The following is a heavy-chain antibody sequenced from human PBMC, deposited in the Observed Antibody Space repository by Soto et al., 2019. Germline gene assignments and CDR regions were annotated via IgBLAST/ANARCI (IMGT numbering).Heavy chain of an antibody. Sequence: GGSLRLSCAASGFSFSSYAISWVRQAPGKGLEWVSSISGGGDSTYYADSVKGRFTVSRDNSKNTLFLQMNSLRAEDTAVYYCAKGAVLDVWGQGTTVTVSS. CDR2: ISGGGDST. J-gene: IGHJ6*02. V-gene: IGHV3-23*01. D-gene: IGHD4-17*01. CDR1: GFSFSSYA. CDR3: AKGAVLDV.